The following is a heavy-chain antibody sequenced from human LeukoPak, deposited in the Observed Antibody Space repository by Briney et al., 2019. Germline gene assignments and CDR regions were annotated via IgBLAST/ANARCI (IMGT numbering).Heavy chain of an antibody. CDR1: GYTFTGYY. CDR3: ARADHGARSTSCYTLDY. J-gene: IGHJ4*02. CDR2: INPHSGGT. V-gene: IGHV1-2*02. D-gene: IGHD2-2*02. Sequence: ASVKVSCKASGYTFTGYYMHWVRQAPGQGLEWMGWINPHSGGTNFAQKFQGRVTMTRDTSITTAYMELSRLRSDDTAVYYCARADHGARSTSCYTLDYWGQGTLVTVSS.